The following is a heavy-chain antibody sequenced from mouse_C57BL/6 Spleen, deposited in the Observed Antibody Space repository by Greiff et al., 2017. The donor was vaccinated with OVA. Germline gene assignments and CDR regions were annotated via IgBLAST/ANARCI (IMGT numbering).Heavy chain of an antibody. V-gene: IGHV1-18*01. Sequence: EVQLQQSGPELVKPGASVKIPCKASGYTFTDYNMDWVKQSHGKSLEWIGDINPNNGGTIYNQKFKGKATLTVDKSSSTAYMELRSLTSEDTAVYYCARRRITTVVGWYFDVWGTGTTVTVSS. CDR3: ARRRITTVVGWYFDV. CDR1: GYTFTDYN. J-gene: IGHJ1*03. D-gene: IGHD1-1*01. CDR2: INPNNGGT.